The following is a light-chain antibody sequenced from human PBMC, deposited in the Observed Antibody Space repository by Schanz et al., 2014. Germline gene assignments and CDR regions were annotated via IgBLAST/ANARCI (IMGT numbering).Light chain of an antibody. Sequence: QSALTQPRSVSGSPGQSVTISCTGTSSDVGGYNHVSWYQQHPGKAPKLMIYDVSKRPSGVPDRFSGSKSGNTASLTVSGLQAEDESDYYCSSFTSTNTWVFGGGTKLTVL. CDR2: DVS. J-gene: IGLJ3*02. V-gene: IGLV2-11*01. CDR3: SSFTSTNTWV. CDR1: SSDVGGYNH.